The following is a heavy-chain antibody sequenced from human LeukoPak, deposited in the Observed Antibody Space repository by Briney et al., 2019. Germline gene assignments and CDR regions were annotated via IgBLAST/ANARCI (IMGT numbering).Heavy chain of an antibody. CDR2: INPNSGGT. D-gene: IGHD6-19*01. CDR3: ARNQAVASNHGAMDI. Sequence: VSVKVSCKASGYTFTGYYMHWLRQAPGQGLEWMGWINPNSGGTNYAQKFQGRVTMTRDTSISTAYMELSRLRSDDTAVYYCARNQAVASNHGAMDIWGQGTMVIVSS. V-gene: IGHV1-2*02. CDR1: GYTFTGYY. J-gene: IGHJ3*02.